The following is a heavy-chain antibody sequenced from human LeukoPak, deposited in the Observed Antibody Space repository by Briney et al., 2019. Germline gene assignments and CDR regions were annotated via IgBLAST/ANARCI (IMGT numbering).Heavy chain of an antibody. CDR3: AKRGHGTSCYRAF. Sequence: GGSLRLSCAASGFTFSSYVMNGVRQAPGKGLEWVSYISSSSSTIYYADSVKGRFTISRDNSKNTLYLQMNSLRPEDTAVYYCAKRGHGTSCYRAFRGQGTLVTVSS. J-gene: IGHJ4*02. V-gene: IGHV3-48*01. CDR1: GFTFSSYV. D-gene: IGHD2-2*01. CDR2: ISSSSSTI.